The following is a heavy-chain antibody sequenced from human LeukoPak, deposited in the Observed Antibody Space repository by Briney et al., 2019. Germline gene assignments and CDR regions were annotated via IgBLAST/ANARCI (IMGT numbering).Heavy chain of an antibody. Sequence: SETLSLTCAVSGYSISSGYYWGWIQQPPGKGLEWIGSIYHSGSTYYNPSLKSRVTISVDTSKNQFSLKLSSVTAADTAVYYCARGVSSSWYYYYYGMDVWGKGTTVTVSS. D-gene: IGHD6-13*01. V-gene: IGHV4-38-2*01. CDR1: GYSISSGYY. CDR2: IYHSGST. J-gene: IGHJ6*04. CDR3: ARGVSSSWYYYYYGMDV.